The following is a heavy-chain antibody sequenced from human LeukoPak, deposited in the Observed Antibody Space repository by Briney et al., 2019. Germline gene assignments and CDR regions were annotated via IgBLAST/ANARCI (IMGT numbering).Heavy chain of an antibody. CDR1: GVPINSPGYS. Sequence: SETLSLTCTVSGVPINSPGYSWTWIRQPPGKGLEWIGAISYNGDTSYNPSLKSRISISADASTNQFSLKLSSVTAADTAVYYCARTNQISETAFDIWGQGTMVIVSS. V-gene: IGHV4-31*03. CDR2: ISYNGDT. CDR3: ARTNQISETAFDI. D-gene: IGHD1-14*01. J-gene: IGHJ3*02.